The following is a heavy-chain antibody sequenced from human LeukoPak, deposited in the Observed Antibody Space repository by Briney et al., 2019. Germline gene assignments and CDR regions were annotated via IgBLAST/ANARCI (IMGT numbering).Heavy chain of an antibody. J-gene: IGHJ4*02. CDR2: ISSSGSTI. V-gene: IGHV3-48*03. CDR3: ARDSGIPGWDFPTYYFDY. Sequence: QSGGSLRLSCAASGFTFSSYEMNWVRQAPGKGLEWVSYISSSGSTIYYADSVKGRFTTSRDNAKNSLYLQMNSLRAEDTAVYYCARDSGIPGWDFPTYYFDYWGQGTLVTVSS. CDR1: GFTFSSYE. D-gene: IGHD6-19*01.